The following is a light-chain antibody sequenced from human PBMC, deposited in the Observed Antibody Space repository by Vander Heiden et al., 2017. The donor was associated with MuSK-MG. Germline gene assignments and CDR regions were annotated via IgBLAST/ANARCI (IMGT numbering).Light chain of an antibody. CDR1: NIGSKS. V-gene: IGLV3-21*04. J-gene: IGLJ7*01. CDR3: QVWDSSSDQAV. Sequence: SYVLTQPPSVSVAPGKTARITCGGNNIGSKSVHWYQQKPGQAPVLVIYYDSDRPSGIPERFSGSNSGNTATLTISRVEAGDEADYYCQVWDSSSDQAVFGGGTQLTVL. CDR2: YDS.